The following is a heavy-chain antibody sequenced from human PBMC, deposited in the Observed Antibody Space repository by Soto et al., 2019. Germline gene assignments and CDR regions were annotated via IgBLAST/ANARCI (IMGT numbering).Heavy chain of an antibody. D-gene: IGHD1-26*01. J-gene: IGHJ4*01. V-gene: IGHV3-21*01. CDR3: AREDGIAGETSAFDY. Sequence: GSLRLSCETSGFMFSTYVMNWVRQAPGEGLGWVSSINGRSNYKYYANSVRGGFTISRDNAKNSLFLQMSSLTAEDTAVYYCAREDGIAGETSAFDYWGHGTLVTVSS. CDR1: GFMFSTYV. CDR2: INGRSNYK.